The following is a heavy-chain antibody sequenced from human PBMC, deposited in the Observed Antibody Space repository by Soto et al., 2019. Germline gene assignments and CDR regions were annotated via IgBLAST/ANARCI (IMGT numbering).Heavy chain of an antibody. CDR3: ARRRHPRGTAGATSAIDP. V-gene: IGHV3-53*01. J-gene: IGHJ5*02. CDR2: HYSGGST. D-gene: IGHD6-25*01. CDR1: GFSVSSNY. Sequence: GGSLRLSCAISGFSVSSNYLSWVRQAPGKGLEWVSVHYSGGSTYYADSVQCRFTISRDKSNNTLYLQMRRVRAEDTAVYLCARRRHPRGTAGATSAIDPWGQGTQVTVSS.